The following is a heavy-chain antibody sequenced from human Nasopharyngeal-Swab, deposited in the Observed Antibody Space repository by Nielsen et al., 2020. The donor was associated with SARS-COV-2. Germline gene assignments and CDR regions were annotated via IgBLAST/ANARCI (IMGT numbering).Heavy chain of an antibody. J-gene: IGHJ6*02. D-gene: IGHD6-13*01. V-gene: IGHV1-69*13. CDR1: GGTFSSYA. CDR3: ARGRIAAAGPWYYGMDV. Sequence: SVKVSCKASGGTFSSYAISWVRQAPGQGLEWMGGIIPIFGTANYAQKFQGRVTITADESTSTAYMELSSLRSEGTAVYYCARGRIAAAGPWYYGMDVWGQGTTVTVSS. CDR2: IIPIFGTA.